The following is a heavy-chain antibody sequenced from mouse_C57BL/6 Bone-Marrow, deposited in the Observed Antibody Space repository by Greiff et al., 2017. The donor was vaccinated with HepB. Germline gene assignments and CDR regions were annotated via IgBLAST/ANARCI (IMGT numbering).Heavy chain of an antibody. CDR2: IYPGDGDT. Sequence: VQLQQSGPELVKPGASVKISCNASGYAFSSAWMNWVKQRTGKGLEWIGRIYPGDGDTNYNGKFKGKATLTADKSSSTAYMQLSSLTSEDSAVYFCAIQLRLRGFTYWGQGTLVTVSA. CDR1: GYAFSSAW. CDR3: AIQLRLRGFTY. V-gene: IGHV1-82*01. D-gene: IGHD3-2*02. J-gene: IGHJ3*01.